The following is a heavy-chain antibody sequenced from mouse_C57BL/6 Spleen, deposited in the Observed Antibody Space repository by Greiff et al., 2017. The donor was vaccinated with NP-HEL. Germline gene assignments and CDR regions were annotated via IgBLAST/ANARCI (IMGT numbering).Heavy chain of an antibody. D-gene: IGHD1-1*01. CDR2: IYPGSGST. V-gene: IGHV1-55*01. CDR1: GYTFTSYW. CDR3: ARRGPLLRSFAY. Sequence: QVQLQQPGAELVKPGASVKMSCKASGYTFTSYWITWVKQRPGQGLEWIGDIYPGSGSTNYNEKIKSKATLTVDTSSSTAYMQLSSLSSEDSSFYYCARRGPLLRSFAYWGQGTLVTVSA. J-gene: IGHJ3*01.